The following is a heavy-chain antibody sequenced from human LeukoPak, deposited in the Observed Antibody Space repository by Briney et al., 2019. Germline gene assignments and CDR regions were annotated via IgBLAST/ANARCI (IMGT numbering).Heavy chain of an antibody. V-gene: IGHV4-34*01. J-gene: IGHJ4*02. D-gene: IGHD3-22*01. CDR2: INHSGST. Sequence: SETLSLTCTVSGGSISSYYWSWIRQPPGKGLEWIGEINHSGSTNYNPSLKSRVTISVDTSKNQFSLKLSSVTAADTAVCYCARGPLSHHYYDSSGYYLDYWGQGTLVTVSS. CDR1: GGSISSYY. CDR3: ARGPLSHHYYDSSGYYLDY.